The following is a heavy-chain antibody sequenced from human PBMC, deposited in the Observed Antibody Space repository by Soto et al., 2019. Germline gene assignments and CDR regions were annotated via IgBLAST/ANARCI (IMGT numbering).Heavy chain of an antibody. CDR2: FDPEDGET. Sequence: ASVKVSCKVSGYTLTELSMHWVRQAPGKGLEWMGGFDPEDGETIYAQKFQGRVTMTEDTSTDTAYMELSSLRSEDTAVYYCATVLGYSYGYTYFDYWGQGTLVTVSS. V-gene: IGHV1-24*01. CDR1: GYTLTELS. D-gene: IGHD5-18*01. J-gene: IGHJ4*02. CDR3: ATVLGYSYGYTYFDY.